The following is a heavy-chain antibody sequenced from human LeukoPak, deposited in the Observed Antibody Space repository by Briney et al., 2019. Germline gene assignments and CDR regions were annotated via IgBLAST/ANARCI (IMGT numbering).Heavy chain of an antibody. D-gene: IGHD3-9*01. J-gene: IGHJ2*01. CDR2: INHSGST. CDR3: ARRGPYDILTGYPEPPYWYFDL. Sequence: SETLSLTCAVCGGSFSGYYWSWIRQPPGKGLEWMGEINHSGSTNYNPALKSRVTISVDTSKNQFSLKLSSVTAADTAVYYCARRGPYDILTGYPEPPYWYFDLWGRGTLVTVSS. V-gene: IGHV4-34*01. CDR1: GGSFSGYY.